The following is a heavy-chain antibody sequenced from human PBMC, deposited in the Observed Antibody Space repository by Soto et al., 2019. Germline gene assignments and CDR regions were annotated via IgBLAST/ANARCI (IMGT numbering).Heavy chain of an antibody. CDR1: AGSFSDNY. J-gene: IGHJ4*02. CDR3: ARNFGSSSWYLFDS. D-gene: IGHD6-13*01. V-gene: IGHV4-34*01. CDR2: INQSGST. Sequence: SETLSLTCAVYAGSFSDNYWSWIRQPPGKGLEWIGEINQSGSTNYNPSLKSRVTISVDTSKNQFSLNLTSVTAADTAVYYCARNFGSSSWYLFDSWGQGALVTVSS.